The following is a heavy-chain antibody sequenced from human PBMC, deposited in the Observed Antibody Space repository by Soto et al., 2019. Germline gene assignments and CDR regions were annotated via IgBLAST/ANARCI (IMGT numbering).Heavy chain of an antibody. CDR1: GGTFSSYA. V-gene: IGHV1-69*01. Sequence: QVQLVQSGAEVKKPGSSVKVSCKASGGTFSSYAISWVRQAPGQGLEWMGGIIPIFGTANYEQKFQGRVTITADETTRTAYKEVSSLRSEDTAVYYCARRREMARSPWYFDLWGRGTLVTVSS. D-gene: IGHD5-12*01. CDR2: IIPIFGTA. CDR3: ARRREMARSPWYFDL. J-gene: IGHJ2*01.